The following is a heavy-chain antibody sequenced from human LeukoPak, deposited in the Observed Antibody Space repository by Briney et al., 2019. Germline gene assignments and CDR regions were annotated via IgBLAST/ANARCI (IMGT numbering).Heavy chain of an antibody. CDR2: ISSSSSTI. J-gene: IGHJ4*02. CDR3: ARSRHLYDSTGFPHY. Sequence: PGGSLRLSCAASGFTFSTYSMHWVRQAPGKGLEWISYISSSSSTIYYADSVKGRFTISRDNAKNSLYLQMNSLRAEDTALYYCARSRHLYDSTGFPHYWGQGTLVTVSS. D-gene: IGHD3-22*01. CDR1: GFTFSTYS. V-gene: IGHV3-48*01.